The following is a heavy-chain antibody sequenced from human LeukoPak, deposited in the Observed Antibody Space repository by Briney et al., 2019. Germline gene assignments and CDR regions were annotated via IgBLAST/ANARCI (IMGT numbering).Heavy chain of an antibody. CDR2: ISSSGSTI. CDR3: AGAASNYGSGSYYNTPHVAFDI. CDR1: GFTFSDYY. D-gene: IGHD3-10*01. J-gene: IGHJ3*02. V-gene: IGHV3-11*01. Sequence: PGGSLRLSCAASGFTFSDYYMSWIRQAPGKGLEWVSYISSSGSTIYYADSVKGRFTISRDNAKNSLYLQMNSLRAEDTAVYYCAGAASNYGSGSYYNTPHVAFDIWGQGTMVTVSS.